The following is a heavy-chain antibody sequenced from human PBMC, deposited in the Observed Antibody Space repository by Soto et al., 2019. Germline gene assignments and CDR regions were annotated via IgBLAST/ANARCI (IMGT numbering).Heavy chain of an antibody. V-gene: IGHV3-74*01. J-gene: IGHJ6*02. Sequence: WGSLRLSCAASGFTFSSYAMHWVRQAPGKGLVWISRMNSDGSNTVYADAVKGRFTISRDNAKTSLYLQMNSLRAEDTALYYCAKDRGSGSYAANYYYYGMDVWGQGTTVPVSS. CDR3: AKDRGSGSYAANYYYYGMDV. CDR1: GFTFSSYA. D-gene: IGHD3-10*01. CDR2: MNSDGSNT.